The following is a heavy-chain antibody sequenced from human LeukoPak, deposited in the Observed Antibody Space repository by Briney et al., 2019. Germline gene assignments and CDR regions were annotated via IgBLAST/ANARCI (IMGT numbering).Heavy chain of an antibody. J-gene: IGHJ4*02. V-gene: IGHV4-34*01. Sequence: PSETLSLTCAVYGGSFSGYYWSWIRQPPGKGLEWIGEINHSGSTNYNPSLKSRVTISVDTSKNQFSLKLSSVTAADTAVYYCASGDSSSWQTLDYWGQGTLVTVSS. D-gene: IGHD6-13*01. CDR2: INHSGST. CDR3: ASGDSSSWQTLDY. CDR1: GGSFSGYY.